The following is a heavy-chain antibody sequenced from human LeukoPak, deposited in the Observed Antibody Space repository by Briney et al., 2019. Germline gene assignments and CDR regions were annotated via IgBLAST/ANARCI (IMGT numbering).Heavy chain of an antibody. CDR2: INPVGGRT. D-gene: IGHD6-13*01. V-gene: IGHV1-46*01. J-gene: IGHJ4*02. CDR1: GYILMSYY. CDR3: ARQQYSSFDY. Sequence: ASVKVSCKPSGYILMSYYMHWVRQAPGQGLEWMGIINPVGGRTTYAQKFQGRVTMSSDTSTSTVFMELSSLRSEDTAVYYCARQQYSSFDYWGQGTLVTLSS.